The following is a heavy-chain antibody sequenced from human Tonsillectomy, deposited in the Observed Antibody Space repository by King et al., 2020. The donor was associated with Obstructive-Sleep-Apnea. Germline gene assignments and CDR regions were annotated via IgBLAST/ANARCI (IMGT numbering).Heavy chain of an antibody. CDR3: AKKYYDILSGYYLYGMDV. V-gene: IGHV3-30*02. D-gene: IGHD3-9*01. CDR2: IRYDGKNK. Sequence: QVQLVESGGGVVQPGGSLRLSCAASGFPFSSYGMHWVRQAPGKGLEWVAFIRYDGKNKYYVDSVKGRFTISRDNSNNTLFLQMSSLRAEDTAVYYCAKKYYDILSGYYLYGMDVWGQGTTVTVSS. J-gene: IGHJ6*02. CDR1: GFPFSSYG.